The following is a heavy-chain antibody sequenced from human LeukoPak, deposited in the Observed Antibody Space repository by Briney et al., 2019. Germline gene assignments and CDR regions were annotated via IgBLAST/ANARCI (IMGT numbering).Heavy chain of an antibody. Sequence: GASVKVSCKASGFTFTSFAVQWVRQARGQRLEWIGWIVVGSGNTNYAQKFQERVTITRDMSTSTAYMEPSSLRSEDTAVYYCAAETAVAGNNWFDPWGQGTLVTVSS. CDR1: GFTFTSFA. V-gene: IGHV1-58*01. CDR2: IVVGSGNT. CDR3: AAETAVAGNNWFDP. J-gene: IGHJ5*02. D-gene: IGHD6-19*01.